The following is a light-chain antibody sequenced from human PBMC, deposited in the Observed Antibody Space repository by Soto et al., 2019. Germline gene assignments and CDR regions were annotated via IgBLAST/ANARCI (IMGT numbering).Light chain of an antibody. CDR3: CSYAGSPHCV. J-gene: IGLJ3*02. Sequence: QSALTQPRSVSGSPGQSVTISCTGTSSDVGGYNYVSWYQQHPGKAPKLMIYDVSKRPSGVPDRFSGSKSGNTASLTISGLQAEDEADYYCCSYAGSPHCVFGGGTKLTVL. CDR2: DVS. V-gene: IGLV2-11*01. CDR1: SSDVGGYNY.